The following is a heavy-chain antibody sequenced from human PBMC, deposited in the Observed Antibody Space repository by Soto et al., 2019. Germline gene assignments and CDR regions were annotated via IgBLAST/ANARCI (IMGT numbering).Heavy chain of an antibody. V-gene: IGHV3-11*01. CDR1: GFTFSDYY. D-gene: IGHD3-9*01. Sequence: PGRSLRLSCAASGFTFSDYYMSWIRQAPGKGLEGVSYISSSGSTIYYADAVKGRFTISRDNAKNSLYLQMNSLRAEDTAVYYCARDWGDYDILTGYYNLFDYWGQGTLVTVSS. CDR2: ISSSGSTI. CDR3: ARDWGDYDILTGYYNLFDY. J-gene: IGHJ4*02.